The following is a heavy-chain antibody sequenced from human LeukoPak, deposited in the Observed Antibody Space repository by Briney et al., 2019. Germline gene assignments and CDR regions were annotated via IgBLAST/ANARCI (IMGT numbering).Heavy chain of an antibody. J-gene: IGHJ4*02. V-gene: IGHV3-23*03. D-gene: IGHD5-18*01. CDR1: GFTFSSFA. Sequence: GGSLRLSCAASGFTFSSFAMVWVRQPPGKGLEWVSSIFQGGGEIHYADSVRGRFTISRDNSRSTLFLQMNSLRVEDTAIYYCATYRQVLLPFESWGQGTLVTVSS. CDR2: IFQGGGEI. CDR3: ATYRQVLLPFES.